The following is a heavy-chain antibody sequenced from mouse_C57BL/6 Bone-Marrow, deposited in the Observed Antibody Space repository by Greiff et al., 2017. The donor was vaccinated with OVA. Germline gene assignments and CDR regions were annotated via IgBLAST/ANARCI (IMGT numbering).Heavy chain of an antibody. Sequence: QVQLQQPGAELVKPGASVKLSCKASGYTFTSYWMQWVKQRPGQGLEWIGEIDPSDSYTNYNQKFKGKATLTVDTSSSTAYMQLSSLTSEDSAVYYCARWRWLLQDYWGQGTTLTVSS. CDR2: IDPSDSYT. J-gene: IGHJ2*01. D-gene: IGHD2-3*01. CDR3: ARWRWLLQDY. CDR1: GYTFTSYW. V-gene: IGHV1-50*01.